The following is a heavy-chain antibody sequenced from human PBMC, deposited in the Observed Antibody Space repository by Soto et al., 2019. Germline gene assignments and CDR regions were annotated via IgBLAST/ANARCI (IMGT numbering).Heavy chain of an antibody. J-gene: IGHJ4*02. CDR1: GGSISSYY. Sequence: SETLSLTCTVSGGSISSYYWSWIRQPPGKGLEWIGYIYYSGSTNDNPSLKSRVTISVDTSKNQFSLKLSSVTAADTAVSYCARSDWYFDYWGQGTLVTVSS. CDR3: ARSDWYFDY. CDR2: IYYSGST. D-gene: IGHD2-21*01. V-gene: IGHV4-59*01.